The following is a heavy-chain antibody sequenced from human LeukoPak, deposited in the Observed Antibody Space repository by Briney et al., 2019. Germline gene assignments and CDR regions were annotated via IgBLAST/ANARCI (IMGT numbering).Heavy chain of an antibody. J-gene: IGHJ6*03. CDR3: AKGYQLLFYYYYYMDV. CDR1: GFTFNNYA. V-gene: IGHV3-23*01. D-gene: IGHD2-2*01. CDR2: ISGSSST. Sequence: GGSLRLSCAASGFTFNNYAMSWVRQAPGKGLEWVSGISGSSSTYYADSVKGRFTISRDNSKNTFYLQMNSLRAEDTAVYYCAKGYQLLFYYYYYMDVWGNGTTVTVSS.